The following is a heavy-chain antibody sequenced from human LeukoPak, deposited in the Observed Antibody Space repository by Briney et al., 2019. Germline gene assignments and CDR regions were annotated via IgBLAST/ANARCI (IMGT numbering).Heavy chain of an antibody. CDR2: IYYSGST. J-gene: IGHJ6*03. D-gene: IGHD3-10*01. CDR3: ARETYYYGSGSYYNPLPPYYYYYYMDV. CDR1: GGSISSYY. Sequence: SETLSLTCTVSGGSISSYYWSWIRQPPGKGLEWIGYIYYSGSTNYNPSLKSRVTISVDTSKNQFSLKLSSVTAADTAVYYCARETYYYGSGSYYNPLPPYYYYYYMDVWGKGTTVTISS. V-gene: IGHV4-59*12.